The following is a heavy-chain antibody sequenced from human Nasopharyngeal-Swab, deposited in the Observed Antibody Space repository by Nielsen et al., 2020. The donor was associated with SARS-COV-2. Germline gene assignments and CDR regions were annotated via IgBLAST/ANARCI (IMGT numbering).Heavy chain of an antibody. J-gene: IGHJ4*02. V-gene: IGHV4-39*01. Sequence: SETLSLTCTVSVGSISSSSYYWGWIRQPPGKGLEWIGSIYYSGSTYYNPSLKSRVTISVDTSKNQFSLKLSSVTAADTAVYYCARGGPRIAAAGTGFDYWGQGTLVTVSS. CDR3: ARGGPRIAAAGTGFDY. D-gene: IGHD6-13*01. CDR1: VGSISSSSYY. CDR2: IYYSGST.